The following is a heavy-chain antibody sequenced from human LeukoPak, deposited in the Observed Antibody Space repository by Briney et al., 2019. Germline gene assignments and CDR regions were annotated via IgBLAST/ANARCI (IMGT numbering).Heavy chain of an antibody. CDR3: ARGAYDWNYAFDI. D-gene: IGHD1-1*01. J-gene: IGHJ3*02. CDR2: INPSGGST. V-gene: IGHV1-46*03. CDR1: GYTFTSYY. Sequence: EASVKVSCKASGYTFTSYYMRWVRQAPGQGFEWMGIINPSGGSTSYAQKFQGRVTMTRDTSTSTVYMELSSLRSEDTAVYYCARGAYDWNYAFDIWGQGTMVTVSS.